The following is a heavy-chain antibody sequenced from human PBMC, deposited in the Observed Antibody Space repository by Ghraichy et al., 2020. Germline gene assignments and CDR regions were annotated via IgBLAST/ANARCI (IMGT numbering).Heavy chain of an antibody. D-gene: IGHD1-26*01. CDR1: GFIFSDYG. V-gene: IGHV3-30*02. CDR3: AVGATDPQAFDI. Sequence: GSLRLSCAASGFIFSDYGMHWVRQAPGKGLEWVAFIRDDGINKYYADSVKGRFTISRDNSKNTLYLQMNSLRPEDTAVYYCAVGATDPQAFDIWGQGTMVTVSS. J-gene: IGHJ3*02. CDR2: IRDDGINK.